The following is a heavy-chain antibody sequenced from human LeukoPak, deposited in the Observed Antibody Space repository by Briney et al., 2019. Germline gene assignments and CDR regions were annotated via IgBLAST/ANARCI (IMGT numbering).Heavy chain of an antibody. V-gene: IGHV3-15*01. CDR3: TTDQGGSYWENH. CDR1: AFTFTNAW. CDR2: IKSKTDGGKT. J-gene: IGHJ5*02. D-gene: IGHD1-26*01. Sequence: GPSLRLSSPTPAFTFTNAWINLVRQAPGKALHWLGRIKSKTDGGKTDYAAPVKGRFTVSRDDSKNALYLQMNSLKTEDTAVYYCTTDQGGSYWENHWGQGTLVTVSS.